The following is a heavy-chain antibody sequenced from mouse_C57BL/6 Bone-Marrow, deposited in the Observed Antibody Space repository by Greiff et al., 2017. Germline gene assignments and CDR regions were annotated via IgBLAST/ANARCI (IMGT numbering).Heavy chain of an antibody. J-gene: IGHJ4*01. D-gene: IGHD2-5*01. Sequence: VKLMESGPGLVAPSQSLSITCTVSGFSLTSYAISWVRQPPGKGLEWLGVIWTGGGTNYNSALKSRLSTSKDNSKSQVLLNMNSLRTDDTARYYCARKGDYSNWAMDYVGQGTSVTVSS. CDR1: GFSLTSYA. CDR2: IWTGGGT. V-gene: IGHV2-9-1*01. CDR3: ARKGDYSNWAMDY.